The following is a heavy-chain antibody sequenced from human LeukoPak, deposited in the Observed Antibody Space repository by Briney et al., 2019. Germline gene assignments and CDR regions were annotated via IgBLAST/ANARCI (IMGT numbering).Heavy chain of an antibody. J-gene: IGHJ4*02. V-gene: IGHV3-30*03. Sequence: GGSLRLSRAASGFTFSSYGMHWVRQAPGKGLEWVAVISYDGSNKYYADSVKGRFTISRDNSKNTLYLQMNSLRAEDTAVYYCASGLRAWIDYWGQGTLVTVSS. D-gene: IGHD4-17*01. CDR3: ASGLRAWIDY. CDR1: GFTFSSYG. CDR2: ISYDGSNK.